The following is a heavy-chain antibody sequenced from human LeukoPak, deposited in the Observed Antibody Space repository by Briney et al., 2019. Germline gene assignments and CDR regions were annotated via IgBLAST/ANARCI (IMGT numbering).Heavy chain of an antibody. CDR1: GYTFTGYY. CDR3: ARANYDSSGPKGAFDI. D-gene: IGHD3-22*01. CDR2: INPNSGGT. V-gene: IGHV1-2*02. Sequence: GASVKVSCKASGYTFTGYYMLWVRQAPGQGLEWMGWINPNSGGTNYAQKFQGRVTMTRDTSISTAYMELSRLRSDDTAVYYCARANYDSSGPKGAFDIWGQGTMVTVSS. J-gene: IGHJ3*02.